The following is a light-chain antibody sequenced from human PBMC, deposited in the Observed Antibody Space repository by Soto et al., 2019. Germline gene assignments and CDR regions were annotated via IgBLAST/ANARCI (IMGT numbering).Light chain of an antibody. CDR1: QGISSY. J-gene: IGKJ2*01. CDR2: AAS. Sequence: AIRMTQSPSSLSASTGDIFTITCRARQGISSYLAWYQQKPGKAPKLLIYAASTLQSGVPSRFSGSGSGTDFNLTISCLQSDDFATDYCQQYYSYPYTFGQGTKLEIK. CDR3: QQYYSYPYT. V-gene: IGKV1-8*01.